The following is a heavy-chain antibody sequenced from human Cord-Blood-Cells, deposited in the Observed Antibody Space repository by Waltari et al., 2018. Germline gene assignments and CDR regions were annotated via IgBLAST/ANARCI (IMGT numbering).Heavy chain of an antibody. CDR1: GVSFSGYY. Sequence: QVQLQQWVAGLLKPSETLSLTCAVYGVSFSGYYWSWIRQPPGKGLEWIGEINHSGSTNYNPSLKSRVTISVDTSKNQFSLKLSSVTAADTAVYYCARFWGRDDAFDIWGQGTMVTVSS. D-gene: IGHD3-16*01. J-gene: IGHJ3*02. CDR3: ARFWGRDDAFDI. V-gene: IGHV4-34*01. CDR2: INHSGST.